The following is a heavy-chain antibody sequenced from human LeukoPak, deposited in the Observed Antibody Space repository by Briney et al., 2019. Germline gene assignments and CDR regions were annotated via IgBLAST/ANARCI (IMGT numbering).Heavy chain of an antibody. V-gene: IGHV3-48*04. CDR2: ISSSSSTI. J-gene: IGHJ5*02. CDR3: ARVNGSGSSSFDP. D-gene: IGHD3-10*01. Sequence: GGSLRLSCAASGFTFSSYSMNWVRQAPGKGLEWVSYISSSSSTIYYADSVKGRFTISRDNAKNSLYLQMNSLRAEDTAVYYCARVNGSGSSSFDPWGQGTLVTVSS. CDR1: GFTFSSYS.